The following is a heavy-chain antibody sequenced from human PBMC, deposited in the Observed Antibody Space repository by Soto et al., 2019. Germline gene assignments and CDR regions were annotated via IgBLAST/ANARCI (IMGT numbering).Heavy chain of an antibody. D-gene: IGHD3-22*01. CDR3: ATLFYDSSVYGMDV. CDR1: EFTFRSYG. Sequence: GGSMRLSCAAAEFTFRSYGMHWVRQDPGKGLEWVAVIWYDGSNKYYADSVKGRFTISRDNSKNTLYLQMNSLRAEDTAVYYCATLFYDSSVYGMDVWGQGTTVTVSS. CDR2: IWYDGSNK. J-gene: IGHJ6*02. V-gene: IGHV3-33*01.